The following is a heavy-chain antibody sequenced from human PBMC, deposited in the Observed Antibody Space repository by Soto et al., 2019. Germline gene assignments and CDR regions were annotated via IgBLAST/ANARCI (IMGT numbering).Heavy chain of an antibody. Sequence: GGSLRLSCAASGFTVSSNYMSWVRQAPGKGLEWVSVIYSGGSTYYADSVKGRFTISRDNSKNTLYLQMNSLRAEDTAVYYCARDTPEAAGYYYGMDVWGQGTTVTVYS. J-gene: IGHJ6*02. CDR2: IYSGGST. CDR3: ARDTPEAAGYYYGMDV. D-gene: IGHD6-13*01. V-gene: IGHV3-53*01. CDR1: GFTVSSNY.